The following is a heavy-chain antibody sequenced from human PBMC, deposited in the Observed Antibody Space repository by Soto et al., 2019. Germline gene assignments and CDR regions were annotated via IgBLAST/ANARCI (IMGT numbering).Heavy chain of an antibody. J-gene: IGHJ4*02. CDR2: IYYSGST. V-gene: IGHV4-39*01. Sequence: PSETLSLTCTVSGGSISSSSHYWGWIRQSPGKGLEWIGSIYYSGSTYYNPSLKSRVTMSVDTSKNQFSLKLSSVTAADTAVYYCARHYDSSGYYYSPFDYWGQGALVTVSS. D-gene: IGHD3-22*01. CDR3: ARHYDSSGYYYSPFDY. CDR1: GGSISSSSHY.